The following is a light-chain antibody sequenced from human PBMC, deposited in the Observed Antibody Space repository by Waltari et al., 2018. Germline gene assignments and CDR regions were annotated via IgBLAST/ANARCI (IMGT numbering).Light chain of an antibody. J-gene: IGLJ2*01. CDR1: SSDVGYYNL. CDR3: CSYAGGSTFVV. CDR2: GVN. Sequence: QSALTQPASLSGSPGQSITISCTGTSSDVGYYNLVSWYQQHPGKAPKLMIYGVNKRPSGVSNRFSASKSGNTASLTISGLQAEDEADYHCCSYAGGSTFVVFGGGTKLTVL. V-gene: IGLV2-23*02.